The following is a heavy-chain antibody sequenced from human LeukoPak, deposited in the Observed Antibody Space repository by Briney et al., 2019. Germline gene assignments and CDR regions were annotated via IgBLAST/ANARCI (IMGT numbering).Heavy chain of an antibody. Sequence: GESLKISCKGSGYSFADYWIGWVRQMPGKGLEWMGIIYPGDSDTRYSPSFQGQVTISADKSISTAYLQWSSLKASDTAMYYCALRRGYSYGSFDYWGQGTLVTVSS. D-gene: IGHD5-18*01. CDR3: ALRRGYSYGSFDY. J-gene: IGHJ4*02. V-gene: IGHV5-51*01. CDR2: IYPGDSDT. CDR1: GYSFADYW.